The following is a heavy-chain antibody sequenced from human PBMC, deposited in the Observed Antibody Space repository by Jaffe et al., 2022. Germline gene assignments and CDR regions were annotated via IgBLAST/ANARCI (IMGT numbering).Heavy chain of an antibody. CDR3: ARAQSKQLGLSHPHY. V-gene: IGHV1-2*06. D-gene: IGHD6-6*01. Sequence: QVQLVQSGAEVKKPGASVKVSCKASGYTFTGYYMHWVRQAPGQGLEWMGRINPNSGGTNYAQKFQGRVTMTRDTSISTAYMELSRLRSDDTAVYYCARAQSKQLGLSHPHYWGQGTLVTVSS. J-gene: IGHJ4*02. CDR1: GYTFTGYY. CDR2: INPNSGGT.